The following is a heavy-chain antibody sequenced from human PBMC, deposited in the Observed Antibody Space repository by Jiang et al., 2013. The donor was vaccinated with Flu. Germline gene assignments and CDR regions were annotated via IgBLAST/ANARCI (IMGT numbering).Heavy chain of an antibody. V-gene: IGHV3-15*07. D-gene: IGHD4-17*01. CDR3: TTNYGDYFWSSFDF. CDR2: IKTKIDGGTA. CDR1: GFIFDNAW. Sequence: VQLVESGGGFVKPGGSLRLSCEASGFIFDNAWMHWVRQAPGKGLEWVGRIKTKIDGGTADYAAPVKDRFTVSRDDSKSTLYLEMNSLKTEDTAVYYCTTNYGDYFWSSFDFWGQGTLVTVSS. J-gene: IGHJ4*02.